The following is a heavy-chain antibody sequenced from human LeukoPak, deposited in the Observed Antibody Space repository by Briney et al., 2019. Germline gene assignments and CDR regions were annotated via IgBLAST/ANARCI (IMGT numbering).Heavy chain of an antibody. CDR3: ARVMGAAARAYGMDV. CDR2: ISISSSYI. Sequence: GGSLRLSCAASGFTFSSYSMNWVRQAPGKGLEWVSSISISSSYIYYADSVKGRFTISRDNAKNSLYLQMNSLRAEDTAVYYCARVMGAAARAYGMDVWGQGTTVTVSS. D-gene: IGHD6-13*01. J-gene: IGHJ6*02. CDR1: GFTFSSYS. V-gene: IGHV3-21*01.